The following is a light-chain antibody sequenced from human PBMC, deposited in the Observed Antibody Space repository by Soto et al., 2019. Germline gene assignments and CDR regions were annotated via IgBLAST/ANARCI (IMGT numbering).Light chain of an antibody. CDR2: HAS. CDR1: QSISEW. J-gene: IGKJ1*01. Sequence: DVQMPQSPATLPASVGDRVTITCRASQSISEWLAWYQQKPGRAPKLLIYHASRLGTGVPSRFSGSGSGTEITLTITSLQPDDFGTYYCQQYNNMWTVGQGTKVDIK. V-gene: IGKV1-5*01. CDR3: QQYNNMWT.